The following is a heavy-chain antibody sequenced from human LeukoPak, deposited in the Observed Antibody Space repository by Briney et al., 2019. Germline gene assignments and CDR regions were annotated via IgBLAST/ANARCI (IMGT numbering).Heavy chain of an antibody. CDR3: ARSYYGSGSYAYYFDY. D-gene: IGHD3-10*01. CDR2: IYYSGRT. CDR1: GGSISSSSYY. V-gene: IGHV4-39*01. Sequence: NSSETLSLTCTVSGGSISSSSYYWGWIRQPPGKGLEWSGSIYYSGRTNYNPSLQSRVSVSVDTSKNQFSLKLSSVTAADTAVYYCARSYYGSGSYAYYFDYWGQGTLVTVSS. J-gene: IGHJ4*02.